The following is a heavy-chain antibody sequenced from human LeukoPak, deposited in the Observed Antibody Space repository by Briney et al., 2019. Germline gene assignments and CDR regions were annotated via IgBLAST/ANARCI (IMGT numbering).Heavy chain of an antibody. V-gene: IGHV4-30-2*01. CDR1: GGSISSGGYS. CDR3: VLGTYYDSSGYFDY. CDR2: IYHSGST. Sequence: SETLSLTYAVSGGSISSGGYSWSWIRQPPGKGLEWIGYIYHSGSTYYNPSLKSRVTISVDRSKNQFSLKLSSVTAADTAVYYCVLGTYYDSSGYFDYWGQGTLVTVSS. J-gene: IGHJ4*02. D-gene: IGHD3-22*01.